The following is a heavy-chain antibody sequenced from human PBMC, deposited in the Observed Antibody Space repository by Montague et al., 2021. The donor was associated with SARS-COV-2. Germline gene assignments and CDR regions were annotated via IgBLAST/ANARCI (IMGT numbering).Heavy chain of an antibody. CDR2: INHRGTS. V-gene: IGHV4-34*01. J-gene: IGHJ4*02. D-gene: IGHD3-22*01. CDR1: GGSFTDYY. CDR3: ARGRQHFNMIVVVMTGGEYYFDY. Sequence: SETLPLTCAVSGGSFTDYYWSWIRQPPGKGLEWIGEINHRGTSNYNPSLKSRVSISVDTSKNQFSLYLGSVTAADTAVYYCARGRQHFNMIVVVMTGGEYYFDYWAQGTLVTVSS.